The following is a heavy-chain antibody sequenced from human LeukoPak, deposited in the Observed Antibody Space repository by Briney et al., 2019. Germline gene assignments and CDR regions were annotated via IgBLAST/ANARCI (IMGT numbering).Heavy chain of an antibody. CDR2: INHSGST. CDR1: GGSFSGYY. V-gene: IGHV4-34*01. CDR3: ARGQSRVRSIAARPPGY. Sequence: PSETLSLTCAVYGGSFSGYYWSWIRQPPGKGLEWIGEINHSGSTNYNPSLKSRVTVSVGTSKNQFSLKLSSVTAADTAVYYCARGQSRVRSIAARPPGYWGQGTLVTVSS. J-gene: IGHJ4*02. D-gene: IGHD6-6*01.